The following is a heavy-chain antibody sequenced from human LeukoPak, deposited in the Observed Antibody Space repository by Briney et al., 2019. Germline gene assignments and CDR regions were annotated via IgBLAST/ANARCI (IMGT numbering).Heavy chain of an antibody. V-gene: IGHV3-23*01. J-gene: IGHJ4*02. Sequence: GGSLRLSCAASGFTFSSYAMSWVRQAPGKGLEWVSAISGSGGSTYYADSVKGRFTISRDNAKNSLYLQMNSLRAEDTAVYYCARRGSHFDYWGQGTLVTVSS. CDR3: ARRGSHFDY. CDR1: GFTFSSYA. CDR2: ISGSGGST. D-gene: IGHD3-10*01.